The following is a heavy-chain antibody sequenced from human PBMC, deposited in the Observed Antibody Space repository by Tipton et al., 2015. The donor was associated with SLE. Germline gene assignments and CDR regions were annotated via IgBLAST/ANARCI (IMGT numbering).Heavy chain of an antibody. Sequence: SLRLSCVASGFSFDDYALHWVRQGPGKGLEWVSGISWNGGSVEYADSVKGRFTISRDSAKKSLDLQMNSLRAEDTAVYYCARRYTSETDVWGQGTTVTVSS. CDR3: ARRYTSETDV. D-gene: IGHD6-19*01. CDR2: ISWNGGSV. V-gene: IGHV3-9*01. J-gene: IGHJ6*02. CDR1: GFSFDDYA.